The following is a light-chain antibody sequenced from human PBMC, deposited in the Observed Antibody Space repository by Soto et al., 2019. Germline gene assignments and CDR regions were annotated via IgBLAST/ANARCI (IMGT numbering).Light chain of an antibody. CDR1: EDVGNS. Sequence: DIVLTQSPALLSLSPGERATLSCRASEDVGNSLAWYQQRPGQSPRLLIYDVSNRATGIPSRFSGSGSGADFTLTISSREPDDFAVYYCQQRYNWPWTFGQGTQVE. J-gene: IGKJ1*01. CDR2: DVS. CDR3: QQRYNWPWT. V-gene: IGKV3-11*01.